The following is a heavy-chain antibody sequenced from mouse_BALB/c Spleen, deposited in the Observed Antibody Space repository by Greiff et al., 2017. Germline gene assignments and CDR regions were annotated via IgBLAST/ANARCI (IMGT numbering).Heavy chain of an antibody. J-gene: IGHJ2*01. CDR3: ARLGAHYFDD. CDR1: GFAFSSYD. Sequence: EVMLVESGGGLVKPGGSLKLSCAASGFAFSSYDMSWVRQTPEKRLEWVAYISSGGGSTYYPDTVKGRFTISRDNAKNTLYLQMSSLKSEDTAMYYCARLGAHYFDDWGQGTTLTVSS. CDR2: ISSGGGST. V-gene: IGHV5-12-1*01. D-gene: IGHD3-3*01.